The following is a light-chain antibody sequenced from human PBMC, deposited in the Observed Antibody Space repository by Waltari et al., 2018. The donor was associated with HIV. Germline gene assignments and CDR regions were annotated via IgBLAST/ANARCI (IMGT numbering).Light chain of an antibody. CDR2: GAS. CDR3: QQYGASPLWA. CDR1: QSVNNNY. Sequence: EVVLTQSPGTLSLSPGERATLSCRASQSVNNNYLAWYQQKPGQAPRLLIFGASTRASGVPDRFSGSVSGSDFTLTINRLEPEDFAVYYCQQYGASPLWAFGQGTKVDIK. V-gene: IGKV3-20*01. J-gene: IGKJ1*01.